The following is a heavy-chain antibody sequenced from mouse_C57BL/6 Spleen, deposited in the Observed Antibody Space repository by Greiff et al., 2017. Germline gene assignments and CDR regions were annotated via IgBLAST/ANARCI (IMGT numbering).Heavy chain of an antibody. CDR1: GYAFSSYC. CDR2: IYPGDGDT. V-gene: IGHV1-80*01. CDR3: DREKLRHDDMDY. Sequence: VKLVESGAELVQPGASVKISCKASGYAFSSYCMNWVEQRPGKGLEWIGQIYPGDGDTNSNGKFKGKATLTADKSSSTAYMQLSRLNSEDSAVYCCDREKLRHDDMDYWGQGTSVTVSS. D-gene: IGHD4-1*01. J-gene: IGHJ4*01.